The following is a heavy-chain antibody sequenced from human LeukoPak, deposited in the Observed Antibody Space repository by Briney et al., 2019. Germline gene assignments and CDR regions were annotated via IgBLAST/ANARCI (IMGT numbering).Heavy chain of an antibody. Sequence: GGSLRLSCAASGFTVSSNYMSWVRQAPGKGLEWVSVIYSGGSTYYADSVKGRFTISRDNSKNTLYLQMNSLRAEDTAVYYCAKDLLAAAASYYFDYWGQGTLVTVSS. CDR2: IYSGGST. J-gene: IGHJ4*02. V-gene: IGHV3-66*01. CDR1: GFTVSSNY. CDR3: AKDLLAAAASYYFDY. D-gene: IGHD6-13*01.